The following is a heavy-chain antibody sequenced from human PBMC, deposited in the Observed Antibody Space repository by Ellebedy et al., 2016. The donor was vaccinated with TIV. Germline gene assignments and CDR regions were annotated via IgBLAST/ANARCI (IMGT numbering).Heavy chain of an antibody. D-gene: IGHD3-22*01. CDR1: GGTFSSYA. V-gene: IGHV1-69*13. J-gene: IGHJ4*02. CDR2: IIPIFGTA. Sequence: AASVKVSCKASGGTFSSYAISWVRQAPGQGFEWMGGIIPIFGTANYAQKFQGRVTITADESTSTAYMELSSLRSEDTAVYYCARAATYYYDSSGYVHFDYWGQGTLVTVSS. CDR3: ARAATYYYDSSGYVHFDY.